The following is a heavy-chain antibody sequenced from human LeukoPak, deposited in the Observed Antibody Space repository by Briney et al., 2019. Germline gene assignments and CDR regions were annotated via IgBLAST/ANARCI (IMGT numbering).Heavy chain of an antibody. V-gene: IGHV3-30-3*01. CDR1: GFTFSSYA. Sequence: GGSLRLSCAASGFTFSSYAMHWVRQAPGKGLEWVAVISYDGSNKCCADSVKGRFTISRDNSKNTLYLQMNSLRAEDTAVYYCASPMSSSWYAHNDYWGQGTLVTVSS. J-gene: IGHJ4*02. D-gene: IGHD6-13*01. CDR2: ISYDGSNK. CDR3: ASPMSSSWYAHNDY.